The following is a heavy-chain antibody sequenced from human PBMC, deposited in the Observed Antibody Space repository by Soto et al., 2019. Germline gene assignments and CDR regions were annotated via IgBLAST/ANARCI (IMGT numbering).Heavy chain of an antibody. D-gene: IGHD3-22*01. CDR2: INPIFGTA. CDR1: GYTFTSYY. J-gene: IGHJ4*02. CDR3: ARIPDYYDSSGYYDAPFDY. V-gene: IGHV1-69*13. Sequence: SVKVSCKASGYTFTSYYMHWVRQAPGQGLEWMGIINPIFGTANYAQKFQGRVTITADESTSTAYMELSSLRSEDTAVYYCARIPDYYDSSGYYDAPFDYWGQGTLVTVSS.